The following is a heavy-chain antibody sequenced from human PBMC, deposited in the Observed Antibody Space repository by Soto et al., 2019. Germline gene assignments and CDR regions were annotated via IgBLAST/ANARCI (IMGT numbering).Heavy chain of an antibody. D-gene: IGHD2-21*02. Sequence: PSETLSLTCTVSGGSISSSSYYWGWIRQPPGKGLEWIGSIYYSGSTYYNPSLKSRVTISVDTSKNQFSLKLSSVTAADTAVYYCASRIVVVTAVGPFVDYWGQGTLVTVSS. CDR1: GGSISSSSYY. CDR2: IYYSGST. J-gene: IGHJ4*02. CDR3: ASRIVVVTAVGPFVDY. V-gene: IGHV4-39*01.